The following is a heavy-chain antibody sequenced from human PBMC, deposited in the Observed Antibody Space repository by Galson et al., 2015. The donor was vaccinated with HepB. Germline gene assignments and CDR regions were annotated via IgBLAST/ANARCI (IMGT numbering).Heavy chain of an antibody. V-gene: IGHV1-18*01. CDR3: ARGSGDWYFDL. D-gene: IGHD1-26*01. J-gene: IGHJ2*01. CDR2: ISPDNRNT. CDR1: GYIFNTYG. Sequence: SVKVSCKASGYIFNTYGISWVRQAPGQGLEWMGWISPDNRNTNYAQKFQSRVTMTADTSTSTAYVELRSLRSDDTAVYYCARGSGDWYFDLWGRGTLVTVSS.